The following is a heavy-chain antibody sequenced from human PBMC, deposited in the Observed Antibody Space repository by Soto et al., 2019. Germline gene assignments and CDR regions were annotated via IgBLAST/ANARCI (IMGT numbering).Heavy chain of an antibody. CDR2: VYDSGSP. D-gene: IGHD3-22*01. J-gene: IGHJ4*02. CDR1: GGSISSFY. Sequence: PSETLSLTCTVSGGSISSFYWSWIRQPPGKGLEWIGYVYDSGSPDYNPSLKSRVTMSVDRSKNQFSLKLTSVPAADTAVYYCATASSSGSSGELDYWGQGTLVTVSS. V-gene: IGHV4-59*01. CDR3: ATASSSGSSGELDY.